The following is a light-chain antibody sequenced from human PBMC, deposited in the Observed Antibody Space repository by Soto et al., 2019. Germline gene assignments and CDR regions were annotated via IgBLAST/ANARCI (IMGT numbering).Light chain of an antibody. V-gene: IGLV2-14*01. CDR1: SSDVGGYNY. J-gene: IGLJ1*01. Sequence: QSALTQPASVSGSDGQSITISCTGTSSDVGGYNYVSWYQQRPGKAPKLMIFEVSNRPSGVSNRFSGSKSDNTASLNISGLQGDDEADYYCSSYTGNTPFFVFGTGTKLTVL. CDR3: SSYTGNTPFFV. CDR2: EVS.